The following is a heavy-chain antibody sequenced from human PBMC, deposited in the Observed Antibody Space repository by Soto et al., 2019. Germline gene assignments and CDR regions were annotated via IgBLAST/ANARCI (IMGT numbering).Heavy chain of an antibody. CDR1: GFTLSSYG. CDR2: ISYDGRNK. J-gene: IGHJ4*02. D-gene: IGHD6-6*01. V-gene: IGHV3-30*18. CDR3: AKGGSISARYFDY. Sequence: QVQLVESGGGVVQPGSSLRLSCAASGFTLSSYGMHWVRQAPGKGLEWVAVISYDGRNKYYADSVKGRFTISRDNSKNTLYLEMNSLRDDDTAVYYCAKGGSISARYFDYWGQGTLATVSS.